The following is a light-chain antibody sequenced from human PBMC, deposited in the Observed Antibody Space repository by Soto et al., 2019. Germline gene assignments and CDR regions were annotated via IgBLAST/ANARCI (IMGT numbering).Light chain of an antibody. J-gene: IGKJ1*01. Sequence: EIVLTQSPATLSLSPGERATLSCRASQSVSKYLAWYQQKPGQAPRLLIYDASNRATGIPARFSGSGSGTDFTLTINSLEPEDFAVYYCQQRFNWPKTFGQGTKVEVK. V-gene: IGKV3-11*01. CDR3: QQRFNWPKT. CDR2: DAS. CDR1: QSVSKY.